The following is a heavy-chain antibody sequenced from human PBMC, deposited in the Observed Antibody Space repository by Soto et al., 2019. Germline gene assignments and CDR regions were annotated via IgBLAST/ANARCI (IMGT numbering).Heavy chain of an antibody. D-gene: IGHD3-3*01. CDR2: INHSGST. V-gene: IGHV4-34*01. Sequence: QVQLQQWGAGLLKPSETLSLTCAVYGGSFSGYYWSWIRQPPGKGLEWIGEINHSGSTNYNPSLKSRVTISVDTSKNQFSLKLSSVTAADTAVYYWAAGDFWSGYHAGWFGPWGQGTLVTVSS. CDR3: AAGDFWSGYHAGWFGP. CDR1: GGSFSGYY. J-gene: IGHJ5*02.